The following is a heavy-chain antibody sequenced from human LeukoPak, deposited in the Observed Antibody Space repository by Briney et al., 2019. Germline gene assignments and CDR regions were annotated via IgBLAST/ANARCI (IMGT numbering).Heavy chain of an antibody. CDR1: GYTFTSYY. CDR2: INPSGGST. Sequence: ASVKVSCKASGYTFTSYYTHWVRQAPGQGHEWMGIINPSGGSTSYAQKFQGRVTMTRDTSTSTVYMELSSLRSEDTAVYYCAREEFAYYSFDYWGQGTLVTVSS. D-gene: IGHD2-21*01. V-gene: IGHV1-46*01. CDR3: AREEFAYYSFDY. J-gene: IGHJ4*02.